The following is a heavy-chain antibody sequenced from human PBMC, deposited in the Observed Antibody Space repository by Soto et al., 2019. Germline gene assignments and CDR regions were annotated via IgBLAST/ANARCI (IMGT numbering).Heavy chain of an antibody. CDR2: ISSSSTFI. V-gene: IGHV3-21*01. Sequence: GGSLRLSCAASGFTFSRYNRNWVRQAPGKGLEWVSSISSSSTFIYDADSVKGRFTFSRDNAKNSLYLQMNSLRAEDTAVYYCVRVFSGGSGPIGAFDYWGQGTLVTVSS. CDR3: VRVFSGGSGPIGAFDY. D-gene: IGHD3-10*01. CDR1: GFTFSRYN. J-gene: IGHJ4*02.